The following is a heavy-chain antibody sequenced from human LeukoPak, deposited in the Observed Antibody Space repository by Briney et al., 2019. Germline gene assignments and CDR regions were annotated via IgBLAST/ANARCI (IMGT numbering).Heavy chain of an antibody. CDR3: ARGARYDVLTGYYAEDNCFDP. CDR2: INHSGST. J-gene: IGHJ5*02. CDR1: GGSFSGYY. V-gene: IGHV4-34*01. Sequence: PSETLSLTCAVYGGSFSGYYWNWIRQPPGKGLDWIGEINHSGSTNYNQSLKSRVTISVDTSKNQFSLKLSSVTAADTAVYYCARGARYDVLTGYYAEDNCFDPWGQGTLVTVSS. D-gene: IGHD3-9*01.